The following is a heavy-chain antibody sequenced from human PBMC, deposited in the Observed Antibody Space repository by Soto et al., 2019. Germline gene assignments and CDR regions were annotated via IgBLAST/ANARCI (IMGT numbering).Heavy chain of an antibody. CDR2: INHSGST. V-gene: IGHV4-34*01. CDR1: GGSFSGYY. D-gene: IGHD6-13*01. CDR3: ARGGAAAGTGSYYYGMDV. J-gene: IGHJ6*02. Sequence: SETLSLTCAVYGGSFSGYYWSWIRQAPGKGLEWIGEINHSGSTNYNPSLKSRVTISVDTSKNQFSLKLSSVTAADTAVYYCARGGAAAGTGSYYYGMDVWGQGTTVTVSS.